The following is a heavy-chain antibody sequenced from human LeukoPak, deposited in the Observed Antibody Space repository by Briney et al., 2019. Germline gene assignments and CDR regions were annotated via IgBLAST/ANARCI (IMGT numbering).Heavy chain of an antibody. CDR3: AKEDYYDSRGSSYDY. CDR2: ISSSSSYI. J-gene: IGHJ4*02. CDR1: GFTFSTFS. V-gene: IGHV3-21*04. D-gene: IGHD3-22*01. Sequence: PGGSLRLSCAASGFTFSTFSMNWVRQAPGKGLEWVSSISSSSSYIYYTDSLKGRFTISRDNAKNSLYLQMDSLRAEDTAVYYCAKEDYYDSRGSSYDYWGQGILVTVSS.